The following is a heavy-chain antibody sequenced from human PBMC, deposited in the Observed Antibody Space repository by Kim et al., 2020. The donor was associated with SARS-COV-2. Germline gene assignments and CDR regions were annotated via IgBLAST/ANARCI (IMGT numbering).Heavy chain of an antibody. CDR3: ARTEGIAVAAAYYYYGMDV. V-gene: IGHV3-33*08. J-gene: IGHJ6*02. CDR2: IWYDGSNK. D-gene: IGHD6-19*01. Sequence: GSLRLSCAASGFTFSSYGMHWVRQAPGKGLGWVAVIWYDGSNKYYADSVKGRFTISRDNSKNTLYLQMNSLRAEDTAVYYCARTEGIAVAAAYYYYGMDVWGQGTTVTVSS. CDR1: GFTFSSYG.